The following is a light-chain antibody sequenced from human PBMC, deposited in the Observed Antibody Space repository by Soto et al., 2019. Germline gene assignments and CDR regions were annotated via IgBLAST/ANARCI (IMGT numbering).Light chain of an antibody. J-gene: IGKJ4*01. CDR3: QQYGSSI. Sequence: EIVLTQSPGTLSLSPGERATLSCRASQSVSSSYLAWYQQKPGQAPRLLIYGASSRATGIPDRLSGSGSGTDFTLTISRLEPVDFSVYYCQQYGSSIFGGGTQVEIK. V-gene: IGKV3-20*01. CDR2: GAS. CDR1: QSVSSSY.